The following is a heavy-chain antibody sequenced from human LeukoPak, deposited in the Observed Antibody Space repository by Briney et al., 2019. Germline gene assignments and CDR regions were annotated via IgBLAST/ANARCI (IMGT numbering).Heavy chain of an antibody. CDR3: TTEQVVPAAMVYYYYYYGMDV. Sequence: GGSLRLSCAASGFTFSSYAMSWVRQAPGKGLEWVGRIKSKTDGGTTDYVAPVKGRFTISRDDSKNTLSLQMNSLKTEDTAVYYCTTEQVVPAAMVYYYYYYGMDVWGQGTTVTVSS. J-gene: IGHJ6*02. V-gene: IGHV3-15*01. CDR2: IKSKTDGGTT. CDR1: GFTFSSYA. D-gene: IGHD2-2*01.